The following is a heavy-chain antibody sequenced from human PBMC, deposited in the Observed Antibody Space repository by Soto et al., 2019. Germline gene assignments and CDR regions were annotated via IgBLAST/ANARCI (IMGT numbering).Heavy chain of an antibody. D-gene: IGHD5-18*01. V-gene: IGHV3-48*02. CDR2: ISSSSSTI. CDR3: ARDDWERGYSYGSYYCGMDV. Sequence: LRLSCAASGFTFSSYSMNWVRQAPGKGLEWVSYISSSSSTIYYADSVKGRFTISRDNAKNSLYLQMNSLRDEDTAVYYCARDDWERGYSYGSYYCGMDVWGQGTTVTVSS. CDR1: GFTFSSYS. J-gene: IGHJ6*02.